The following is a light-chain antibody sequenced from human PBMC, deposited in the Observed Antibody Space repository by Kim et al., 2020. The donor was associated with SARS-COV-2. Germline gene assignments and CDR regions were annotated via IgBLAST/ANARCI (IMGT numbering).Light chain of an antibody. CDR3: QQSYMTPRT. CDR2: AVS. Sequence: DIQMTQSPSSLSAVIGDRVTITCRASQSISSYLNWYQQKPGEAPKLLIYAVSRLHSGVPSRFSGSGSRTDFTLTISSLQSEDFATYFCQQSYMTPRTFGQGTKVDIK. CDR1: QSISSY. J-gene: IGKJ1*01. V-gene: IGKV1-39*01.